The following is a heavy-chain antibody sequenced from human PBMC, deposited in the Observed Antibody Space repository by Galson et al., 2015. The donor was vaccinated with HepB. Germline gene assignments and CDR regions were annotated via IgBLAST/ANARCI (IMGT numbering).Heavy chain of an antibody. CDR3: ARDNGYYGNDY. J-gene: IGHJ4*02. V-gene: IGHV3-74*01. CDR1: GFTSSSYW. Sequence: SLRLSCAASGFTSSSYWMHWVRQAPGKGLVWVSRINRDGSSTNYADSVEGRFTISRDIAKSTLYLQMNSLRAEDTAVYYCARDNGYYGNDYWGQGTLVTVSS. D-gene: IGHD3-22*01. CDR2: INRDGSST.